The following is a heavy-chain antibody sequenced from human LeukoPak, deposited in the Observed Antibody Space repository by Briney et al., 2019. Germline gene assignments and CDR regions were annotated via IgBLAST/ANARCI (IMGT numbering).Heavy chain of an antibody. J-gene: IGHJ6*03. CDR2: IKQDGSEK. CDR1: GFTFSSYA. CDR3: ARGILVRGVYTYYYYNYSRES. D-gene: IGHD3-10*01. Sequence: GGSLRLSCAASGFTFSSYAIHWVRQAPGKGLEWVANIKQDGSEKYYVDSVKGRFTISRDNAKNSLYLQMNSLRAEDTAVYYCARGILVRGVYTYYYYNYSRESWGKGTTSPSP. V-gene: IGHV3-7*01.